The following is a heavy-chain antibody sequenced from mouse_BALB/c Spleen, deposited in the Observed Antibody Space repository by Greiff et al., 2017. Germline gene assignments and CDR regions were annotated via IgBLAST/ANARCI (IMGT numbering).Heavy chain of an antibody. Sequence: EVQLQQSGPGLVKPSQSLSLTCTVTGYSITSDYAWNWIRQFPGNKLEWMGYISYSGSTSYNPSLKSRISITRDTSKNQFFLQLNSVTTEDTATYYCASGPRGFAYWGQGTLVTVSA. CDR3: ASGPRGFAY. J-gene: IGHJ3*01. CDR1: GYSITSDYA. V-gene: IGHV3-2*02. CDR2: ISYSGST.